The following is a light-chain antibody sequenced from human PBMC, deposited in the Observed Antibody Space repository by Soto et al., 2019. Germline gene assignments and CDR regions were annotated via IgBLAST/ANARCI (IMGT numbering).Light chain of an antibody. CDR2: AAS. V-gene: IGKV3-15*01. CDR1: QSVSNN. Sequence: IVLAQSPGTLSLSPGERATLSCRASQSVSNNYLAWYPQTPGQAPRLLIYAASTRATGIPARFSGSASGTESTLTISSLKSEDFAVYYCQQYNNWPVFGQGTKVDIK. J-gene: IGKJ1*01. CDR3: QQYNNWPV.